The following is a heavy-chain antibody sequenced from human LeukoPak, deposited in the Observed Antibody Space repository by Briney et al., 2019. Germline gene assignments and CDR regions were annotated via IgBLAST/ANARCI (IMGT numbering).Heavy chain of an antibody. Sequence: ASVTVSCKASGYTFTSYYMHWVRQAPGQGLEWMGIINPSGGSTSYAQKFQGRVTMTRDTSTSTVYMELSSLRSEDTAVYYCARDSRIQPFDDYYYYGMDVWGQGTTVTVSS. J-gene: IGHJ6*02. V-gene: IGHV1-46*01. CDR2: INPSGGST. CDR1: GYTFTSYY. CDR3: ARDSRIQPFDDYYYYGMDV. D-gene: IGHD5-18*01.